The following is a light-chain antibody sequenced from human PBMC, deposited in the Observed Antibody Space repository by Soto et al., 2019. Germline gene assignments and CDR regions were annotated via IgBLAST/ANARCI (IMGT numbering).Light chain of an antibody. J-gene: IGKJ4*01. Sequence: DLQMTQSPSSLSASVGDRVTITCQASQDISNYLNWYQQKPGKAPKLLIYDASNLETGVPSRFSGSGSGTDFTFTISSLQPEDMATYYCQQYDNLPLTFGGVTKVEIK. V-gene: IGKV1-33*01. CDR1: QDISNY. CDR2: DAS. CDR3: QQYDNLPLT.